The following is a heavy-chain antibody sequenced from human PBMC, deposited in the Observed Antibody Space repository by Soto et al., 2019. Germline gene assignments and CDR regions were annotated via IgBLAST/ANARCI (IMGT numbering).Heavy chain of an antibody. V-gene: IGHV3-7*01. CDR2: IKQDGSEK. D-gene: IGHD3-3*01. CDR3: ARLRFLDY. Sequence: GGSLRLSCAASGFTFTNYWMSWIRQAPGKGLEWVANIKQDGSEKYYVDSVKGRFTISRDNAKNSLYLQMNSLRAEDTAVYYCARLRFLDYWGQGDLVTSPQ. J-gene: IGHJ4*02. CDR1: GFTFTNYW.